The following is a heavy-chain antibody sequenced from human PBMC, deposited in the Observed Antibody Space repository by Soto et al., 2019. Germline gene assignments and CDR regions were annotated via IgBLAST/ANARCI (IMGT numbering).Heavy chain of an antibody. J-gene: IGHJ5*02. CDR1: GLTLGDSY. V-gene: IGHV3-11*06. D-gene: IGHD2-15*01. CDR3: VRGGGGGLFDP. CDR2: ISPGSRYP. Sequence: GGPLRLSCAGSGLTLGDSYMSWIRQAPGKGLEWLSYISPGSRYPAYADSVKGRFTISRDNAKRSLYLQMMSLTAEDTAIYYCVRGGGGGLFDPWGQGTMVTVSS.